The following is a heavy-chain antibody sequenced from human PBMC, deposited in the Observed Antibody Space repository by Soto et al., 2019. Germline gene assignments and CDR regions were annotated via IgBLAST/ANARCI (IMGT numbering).Heavy chain of an antibody. V-gene: IGHV3-30-3*01. CDR3: ARDRGFTSGHPLDY. Sequence: PGGSLRLSCAASGFIFTSHTMHWVRQAPGKGLEWVALILYDGSNKYYADSVKGRFTISRDNSENTLYLQMNSLRGEDTAVYHCARDRGFTSGHPLDYWGQGTLVTVSS. D-gene: IGHD6-19*01. CDR1: GFIFTSHT. CDR2: ILYDGSNK. J-gene: IGHJ4*02.